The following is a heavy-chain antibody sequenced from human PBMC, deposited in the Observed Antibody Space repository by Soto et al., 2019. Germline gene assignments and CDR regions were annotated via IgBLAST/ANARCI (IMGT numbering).Heavy chain of an antibody. Sequence: ASVKVSCKASGYTFTRYGISWVRQAPGQGLEWMGWISAYNGNTNYAQKLQGRATMTTDTSTSPAYMELRRLRSADTAVYYCAREPYSSSWYRPYYYGMDVWGQGTTVTVSS. CDR1: GYTFTRYG. D-gene: IGHD6-13*01. J-gene: IGHJ6*02. V-gene: IGHV1-18*01. CDR3: AREPYSSSWYRPYYYGMDV. CDR2: ISAYNGNT.